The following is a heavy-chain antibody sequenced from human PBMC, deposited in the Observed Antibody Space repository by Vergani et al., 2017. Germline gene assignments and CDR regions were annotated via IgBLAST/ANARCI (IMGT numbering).Heavy chain of an antibody. CDR1: GYSISSGYY. D-gene: IGHD1-1*01. V-gene: IGHV4-38-2*01. J-gene: IGHJ4*02. CDR2: IYHSGST. Sequence: QVQLQESGPRLVKPSETLSLTCAVSGYSISSGYYWGWIRQPPGKGLEWIGRIYHSGSTYYNPSLKSLVTISVDTSKNQFSLKLSSVTAADTAVYYCARHKINWNAFGYWGQGTLVTVSS. CDR3: ARHKINWNAFGY.